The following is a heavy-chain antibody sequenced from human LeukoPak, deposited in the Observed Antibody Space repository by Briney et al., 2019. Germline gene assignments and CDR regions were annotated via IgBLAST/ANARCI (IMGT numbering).Heavy chain of an antibody. CDR3: SRWNFAFDI. CDR1: GFTFTNYA. D-gene: IGHD1-1*01. J-gene: IGHJ3*02. Sequence: GRSLRLSCAASGFTFTNYAMHWVRQGPGKGLGWVATISSDGNNKYYADSVKGRFTISRDNSNDRLFLQMNSLRAEDTAVYYCSRWNFAFDIWGQGTMVTVSA. CDR2: ISSDGNNK. V-gene: IGHV3-30-3*01.